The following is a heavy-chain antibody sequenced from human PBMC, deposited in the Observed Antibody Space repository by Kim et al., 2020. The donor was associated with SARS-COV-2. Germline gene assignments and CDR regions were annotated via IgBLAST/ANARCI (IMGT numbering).Heavy chain of an antibody. J-gene: IGHJ4*02. CDR3: AKFHAGGSYASDY. CDR2: IWYDGSNK. V-gene: IGHV3-33*06. CDR1: GFTFSSYG. D-gene: IGHD1-26*01. Sequence: WGSLRLSCAASGFTFSSYGMHWVRQAPGKGLEWVAVIWYDGSNKYYADSVKGRFTISRDNSKNTLYLQMNSLRAEDTAVYYCAKFHAGGSYASDYWGQGTLVTVSS.